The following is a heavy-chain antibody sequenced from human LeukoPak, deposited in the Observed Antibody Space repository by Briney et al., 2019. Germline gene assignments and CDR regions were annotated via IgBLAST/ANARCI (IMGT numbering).Heavy chain of an antibody. D-gene: IGHD2-15*01. J-gene: IGHJ4*02. CDR1: GFTFSSYG. Sequence: GGSLRLSCAASGFTFSSYGMHWVRQAPGKGLEWVAVISYDGSNKYYADSVKGRFTISRDNSKNTLYLQMNSLRAEDTAVYYCATCSGGSCYYFDYWGREPWSPSPQ. CDR3: ATCSGGSCYYFDY. CDR2: ISYDGSNK. V-gene: IGHV3-30*03.